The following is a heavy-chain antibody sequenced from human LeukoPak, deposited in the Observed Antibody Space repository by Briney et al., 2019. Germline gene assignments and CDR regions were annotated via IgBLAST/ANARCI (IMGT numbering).Heavy chain of an antibody. CDR2: ISYDGSNK. V-gene: IGHV3-30-3*01. D-gene: IGHD3-16*01. Sequence: GRSLRLSCAASGFTFSSYAMHWVRQAPGKGLEWVAVISYDGSNKYYADSVKGRFTISRDNSKNTLYLQMNSLRAEDTAVYYCAGDKIMDLFDYWGQETLVTVSS. CDR1: GFTFSSYA. CDR3: AGDKIMDLFDY. J-gene: IGHJ4*02.